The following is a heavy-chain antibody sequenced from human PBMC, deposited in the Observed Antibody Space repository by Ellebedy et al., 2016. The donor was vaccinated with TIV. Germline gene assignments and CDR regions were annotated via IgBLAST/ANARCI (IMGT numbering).Heavy chain of an antibody. CDR1: GYSFTTYW. D-gene: IGHD6-13*01. Sequence: GESLKISXKGSGYSFTTYWIGWVRQMPGKGLEWMGIIYPGDSDTRYSPSFQGQVTISADKSISTAYLQWSSLKASDTAMYYCARTDSSTDDAFDIWGQGTMVTVSS. V-gene: IGHV5-51*01. CDR2: IYPGDSDT. CDR3: ARTDSSTDDAFDI. J-gene: IGHJ3*02.